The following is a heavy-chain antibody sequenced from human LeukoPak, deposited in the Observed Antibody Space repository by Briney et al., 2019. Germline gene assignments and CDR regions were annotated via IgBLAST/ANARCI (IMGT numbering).Heavy chain of an antibody. V-gene: IGHV3-30*03. D-gene: IGHD6-13*01. CDR2: ISYDGSNK. J-gene: IGHJ4*02. CDR3: ARESGGTAWYQED. Sequence: PGGSLRLSCAASGFTFSSYGMHWVRQAPGKGLEWVAVISYDGSNKYYADSVKGRFTISRDSANNTLFLQMNSLRGDDTAIYYCARESGGTAWYQEDWGQGTLVTVSS. CDR1: GFTFSSYG.